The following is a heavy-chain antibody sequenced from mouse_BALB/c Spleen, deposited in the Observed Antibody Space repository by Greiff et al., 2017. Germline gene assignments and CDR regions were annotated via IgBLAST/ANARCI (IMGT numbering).Heavy chain of an antibody. CDR2: IYPSDSYT. Sequence: QVQLQQPGAELVRPGASVKLSCKASGYTFTSYWINWVKQRPGQGLEWIGNIYPSDSYTNYNQKFKDKATLTVDKSSSTAYMQLSSPTSEDSAVYYCTRGRGLPAWFAYWGQGTLVTVSA. CDR1: GYTFTSYW. J-gene: IGHJ3*01. V-gene: IGHV1-69*02. CDR3: TRGRGLPAWFAY.